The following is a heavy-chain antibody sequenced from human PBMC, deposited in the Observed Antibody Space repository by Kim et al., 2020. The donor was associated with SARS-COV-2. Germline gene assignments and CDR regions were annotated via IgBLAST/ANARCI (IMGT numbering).Heavy chain of an antibody. CDR2: ISSSSSTI. D-gene: IGHD6-13*01. Sequence: GGSLRLSCAASGFTFSSYSMNWVRQAPGKGLEWVSYISSSSSTIYYADSVKGRFTISRDNAKNSLYLQMNSLRDEDTAVYYCARSYSSSWYHSDAEYFQHWGQGTLVTVSS. CDR1: GFTFSSYS. CDR3: ARSYSSSWYHSDAEYFQH. J-gene: IGHJ1*01. V-gene: IGHV3-48*02.